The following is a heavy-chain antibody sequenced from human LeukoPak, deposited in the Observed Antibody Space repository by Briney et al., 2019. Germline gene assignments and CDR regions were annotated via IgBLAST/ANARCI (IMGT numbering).Heavy chain of an antibody. V-gene: IGHV3-7*01. CDR2: IKQAGSEK. D-gene: IGHD3-10*01. J-gene: IGHJ4*02. Sequence: GGSLRLSCAASGFTFSSYWMTWVRQAPGKGLEWVANIKQAGSEKYYVDSVKGRFTISRDNAKNSLNLQMNSLRAEDTAVYYCARVRGGYYFDYWGQGTLVTVSS. CDR3: ARVRGGYYFDY. CDR1: GFTFSSYW.